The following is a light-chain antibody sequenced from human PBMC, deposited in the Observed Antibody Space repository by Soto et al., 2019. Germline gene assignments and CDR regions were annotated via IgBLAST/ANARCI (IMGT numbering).Light chain of an antibody. J-gene: IGLJ2*01. Sequence: QSVLTQPPSVSEAPGQRVTISCTGSSSNIGAGYDVHWYQQLPGTAPKVLIYGNSNRPSGVPDRFSGSKSGTSASLAITGLQAEEEADYYCQSYDSSLNGVVFGGGTKLTVL. CDR3: QSYDSSLNGVV. CDR1: SSNIGAGYD. V-gene: IGLV1-40*01. CDR2: GNS.